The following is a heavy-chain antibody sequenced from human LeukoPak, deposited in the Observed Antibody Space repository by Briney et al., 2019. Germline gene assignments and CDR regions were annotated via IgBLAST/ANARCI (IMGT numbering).Heavy chain of an antibody. CDR1: GFTFSSYA. V-gene: IGHV3-23*01. Sequence: PGGSLRLSCAASGFTFSSYAMSWVRQAPGKGLEWVSTISISGGGTYFADSVKGRFTISRENSKNTLYLQMNSLRAEDTAVYYCAKGGGYSYDYYFDYWGQGTLVTVSS. CDR3: AKGGGYSYDYYFDY. CDR2: ISISGGGT. J-gene: IGHJ4*02. D-gene: IGHD5-18*01.